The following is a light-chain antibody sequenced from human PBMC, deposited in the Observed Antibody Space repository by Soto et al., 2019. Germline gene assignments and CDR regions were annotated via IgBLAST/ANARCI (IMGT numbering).Light chain of an antibody. CDR3: QQYGSSPPWT. Sequence: EIVLTQSPGPLSLSPGERATLSCRASQSVSSSHLAWYQQKPGQAPRLLIYGASSRATGIPDRFSGSGSGTDSTLTISRLEPEDFAVYYCQQYGSSPPWTFGQGTKVEIK. CDR2: GAS. CDR1: QSVSSSH. V-gene: IGKV3-20*01. J-gene: IGKJ1*01.